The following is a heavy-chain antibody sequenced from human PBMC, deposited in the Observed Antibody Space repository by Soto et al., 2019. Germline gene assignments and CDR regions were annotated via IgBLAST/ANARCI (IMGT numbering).Heavy chain of an antibody. Sequence: SETLSLTCTVSGGSISSSSYYWGWIRQPPGKGLEWIGSIYYSGSTYYNPPLKSRVTISVDTSKNQFSLKLSSVTAADTAVYYCARQGLQYDDILTGYYNDAFDSWGQGTMVTVSS. V-gene: IGHV4-39*01. CDR3: ARQGLQYDDILTGYYNDAFDS. CDR2: IYYSGST. D-gene: IGHD3-9*01. J-gene: IGHJ3*02. CDR1: GGSISSSSYY.